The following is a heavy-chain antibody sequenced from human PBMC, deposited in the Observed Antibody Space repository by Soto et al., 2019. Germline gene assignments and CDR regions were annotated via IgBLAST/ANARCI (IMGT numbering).Heavy chain of an antibody. Sequence: VASVKVSCKASGYTFIRYGITWVRQAPGQGLEWVGWISPYNDYTNYAQKLQGRVAMTTDTSTSTAYMELRSLRSDDTAVYYCARALSGSGYDAYYYYGMDVWGQGTTVTVSS. CDR3: ARALSGSGYDAYYYYGMDV. D-gene: IGHD5-12*01. CDR1: GYTFIRYG. J-gene: IGHJ6*02. CDR2: ISPYNDYT. V-gene: IGHV1-18*01.